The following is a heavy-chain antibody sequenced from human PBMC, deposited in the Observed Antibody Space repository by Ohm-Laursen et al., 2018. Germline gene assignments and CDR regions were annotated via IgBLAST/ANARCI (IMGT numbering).Heavy chain of an antibody. CDR1: GGSISSYY. CDR3: ARYTAPKYYYGMDV. J-gene: IGHJ6*02. V-gene: IGHV4-59*01. CDR2: IYYSGST. Sequence: GTLSLTCTVSGGSISSYYWSWIRQPPGKGLEWIGYIYYSGSTNYNPSLKSRVTISVDTSKSQFSLKLNSVTAADTAVYYCARYTAPKYYYGMDVWGQGTTVTVSS. D-gene: IGHD1-1*01.